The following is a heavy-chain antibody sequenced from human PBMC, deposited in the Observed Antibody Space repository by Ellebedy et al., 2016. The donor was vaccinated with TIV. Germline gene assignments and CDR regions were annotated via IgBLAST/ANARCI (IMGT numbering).Heavy chain of an antibody. CDR1: GGTFSSYA. D-gene: IGHD3-10*01. CDR2: IIPILDIA. CDR3: ARGISGSGNYYPNWFDP. J-gene: IGHJ5*02. Sequence: ASVKVSCKASGGTFSSYAVSWVRQAPGQGLEWMGRIIPILDIANYAQKFQGRVTITADKSTTTAYMELSSLRSEDTAVYFCARGISGSGNYYPNWFDPWGQGTLVTVSS. V-gene: IGHV1-69*04.